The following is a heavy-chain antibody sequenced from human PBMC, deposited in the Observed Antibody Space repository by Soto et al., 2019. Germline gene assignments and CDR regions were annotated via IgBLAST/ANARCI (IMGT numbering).Heavy chain of an antibody. Sequence: GGSLRLSCAASGFTVSSNYMSWVRQAPGKGLEWVSVIYSGGSRYYADSVKGRFTISRDNSKNTLYLQMNSLRGDDTAVYYCAKGYEVSPPVASGWYSNYFYGVDVWRRRTTVTVSS. CDR3: AKGYEVSPPVASGWYSNYFYGVDV. D-gene: IGHD6-19*01. V-gene: IGHV3-53*05. CDR1: GFTVSSNY. CDR2: IYSGGSR. J-gene: IGHJ6*02.